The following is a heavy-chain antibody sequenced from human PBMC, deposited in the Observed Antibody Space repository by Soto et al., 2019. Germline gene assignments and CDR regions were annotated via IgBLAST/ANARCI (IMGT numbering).Heavy chain of an antibody. D-gene: IGHD2-2*01. Sequence: QVQLQESGPGLVKPSETLALTCAVSGDSISGSQWWSWVRLPPGRGLEWIGEISHTGTTNYNPSLKSRVTISINKPKNQFSLNPTSVTAADQAVNYCANVISSPDEDFDYWGQGTVVTVSP. CDR1: GDSISGSQW. CDR3: ANVISSPDEDFDY. CDR2: ISHTGTT. J-gene: IGHJ4*02. V-gene: IGHV4-4*02.